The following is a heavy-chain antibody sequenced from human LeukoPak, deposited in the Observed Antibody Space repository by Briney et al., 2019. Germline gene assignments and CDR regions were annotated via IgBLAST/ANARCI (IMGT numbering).Heavy chain of an antibody. CDR1: GGSISSYY. D-gene: IGHD6-19*01. V-gene: IGHV4-59*08. CDR3: ARLVSVAPTYYYGMDV. J-gene: IGHJ6*04. Sequence: SETLSLTCSVSGGSISSYYWSWIRQPPGKGLEWIGYIYYSGSTNYNPSLKSRVTISVDTYKNQFSLKLSCVPAADTSVYYCARLVSVAPTYYYGMDVWGEGTTVTVSS. CDR2: IYYSGST.